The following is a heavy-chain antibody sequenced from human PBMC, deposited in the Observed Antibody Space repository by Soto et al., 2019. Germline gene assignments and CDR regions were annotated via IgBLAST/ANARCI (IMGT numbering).Heavy chain of an antibody. V-gene: IGHV2-5*01. CDR2: IYWHDDK. J-gene: IGHJ4*02. D-gene: IGHD3-16*01. Sequence: SGPTLVNPTQTLTLTCTFSGFSLSTTGVGVSWIRQPPGKALEWLALIYWHDDKRYSPSLKSRLSITKDTSKNQVVLTMTDMDPVDTATYYCAHRGGATVGLYYFDYWGQGALVTVS. CDR1: GFSLSTTGVG. CDR3: AHRGGATVGLYYFDY.